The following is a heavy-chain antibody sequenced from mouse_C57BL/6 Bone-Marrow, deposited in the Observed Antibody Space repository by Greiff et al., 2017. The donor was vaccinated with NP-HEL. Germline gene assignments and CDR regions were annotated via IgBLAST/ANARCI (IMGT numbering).Heavy chain of an antibody. CDR1: GYTFTGYY. CDR3: AMVTDEED. Sequence: EVQLQQPGAELVKPGASVKISCKASGYTFTGYYMHWVKQSPGQSLEWIGVINPYVGNTSYNQKFKGKATLTVDQSSSTAYMQLSSLTSEDSAIYYCAMVTDEEDWGQGTTVTVST. V-gene: IGHV1-39*01. CDR2: INPYVGNT. J-gene: IGHJ3*01. D-gene: IGHD2-2*01.